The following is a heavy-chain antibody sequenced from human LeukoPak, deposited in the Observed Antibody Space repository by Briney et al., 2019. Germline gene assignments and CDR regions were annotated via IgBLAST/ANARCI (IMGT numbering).Heavy chain of an antibody. Sequence: GGSLRLSCEVSGFSFSDHYMDWVRQAPGKGLEWVGRTRNKGNSYSTEYAASVKGRFTISRDDSKNSLFLQMNSLKTEDTAVYYCARDYYDSGGYYHDYWGQGTLVTVSS. CDR3: ARDYYDSGGYYHDY. CDR2: TRNKGNSYST. CDR1: GFSFSDHY. D-gene: IGHD3-22*01. J-gene: IGHJ4*02. V-gene: IGHV3-72*01.